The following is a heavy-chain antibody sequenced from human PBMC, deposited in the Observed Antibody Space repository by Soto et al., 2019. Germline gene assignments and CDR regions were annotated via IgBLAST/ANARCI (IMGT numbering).Heavy chain of an antibody. V-gene: IGHV1-2*02. CDR2: INPNSGGT. CDR1: GYTFTGYY. D-gene: IGHD6-19*01. J-gene: IGHJ5*02. Sequence: ASVKVSCKASGYTFTGYYMPWVRQAPGQGLEWMGWINPNSGGTNYAQKFQGRVTMTTDTSTSTAYMELRSLRSDDTAVYYCARDAVAGQNWFDPWGQGTLVTVSS. CDR3: ARDAVAGQNWFDP.